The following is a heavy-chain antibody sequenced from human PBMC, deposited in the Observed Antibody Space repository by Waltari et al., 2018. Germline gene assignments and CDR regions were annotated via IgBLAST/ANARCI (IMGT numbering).Heavy chain of an antibody. D-gene: IGHD3-3*01. CDR3: AGSSNFGIYGLDV. V-gene: IGHV4-4*07. Sequence: QVQLQESGPGLVKPSETLSLICNVSGDSISSYYWNWIRQPAGKGLEWIGRIYASGSTSYNPSLESRISMSVDTSKNHFSLKLSSVTAADTGVYYCAGSSNFGIYGLDVWGQGTTVVVSS. CDR2: IYASGST. CDR1: GDSISSYY. J-gene: IGHJ6*02.